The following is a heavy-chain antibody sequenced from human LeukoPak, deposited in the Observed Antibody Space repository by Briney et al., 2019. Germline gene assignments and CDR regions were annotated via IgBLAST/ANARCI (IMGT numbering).Heavy chain of an antibody. D-gene: IGHD3-22*01. CDR1: GGSISSGGYS. CDR2: IYHSGST. J-gene: IGHJ4*02. V-gene: IGHV4-30-2*01. CDR3: ARANTYYYDSSGYESDY. Sequence: SETLSLTCAVSGGSISSGGYSWSWIRQPPGKGLEWIGYIYHSGSTYYNPSLKSRVTISVDRSKNQFSLKLSSVTAADTAVYYCARANTYYYDSSGYESDYWGQGTLVTVSS.